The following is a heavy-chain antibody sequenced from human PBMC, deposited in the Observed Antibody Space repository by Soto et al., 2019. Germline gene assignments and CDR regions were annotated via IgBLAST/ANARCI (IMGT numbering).Heavy chain of an antibody. CDR1: GDTFTTYD. CDR3: ARGRASGSYYLLDY. CDR2: INPNSGNI. Sequence: ASVKVSGKASGDTFTTYDINWVRQATGHGLEWMGWINPNSGNIGYAQRFQGRVTMTRDTAIRTAYMEVSSLRSDDTAVYYCARGRASGSYYLLDYWGQGTLVTVSS. J-gene: IGHJ4*02. D-gene: IGHD3-10*01. V-gene: IGHV1-8*01.